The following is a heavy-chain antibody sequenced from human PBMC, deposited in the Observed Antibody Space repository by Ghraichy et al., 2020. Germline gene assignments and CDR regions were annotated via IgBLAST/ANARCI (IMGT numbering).Heavy chain of an antibody. D-gene: IGHD3-16*01. V-gene: IGHV3-43*01. CDR2: ISWDGGST. J-gene: IGHJ4*02. CDR3: AKEFTRDYVYYFDD. Sequence: GGSLRLSCAASGFTFDDYTMHWVRQAPGKGLEWVSLISWDGGSTYYADSVQCRFTISRDNSKNSLYLKMNSLRTEDTALYYCAKEFTRDYVYYFDDWGQGTLVTVSS. CDR1: GFTFDDYT.